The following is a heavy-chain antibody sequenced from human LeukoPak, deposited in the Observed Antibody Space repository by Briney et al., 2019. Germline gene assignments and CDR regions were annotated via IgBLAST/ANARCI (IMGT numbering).Heavy chain of an antibody. J-gene: IGHJ3*02. Sequence: SETLSLTCTVSGGSIISSDYHWGWVRQSPWKGLEWIGTISYSGNTDYNPSLRSRVTISVDTSNNQFSLRLGSVTAADTAVYHCARHCCSGPAKRVFDIWGQGTMVTVSS. CDR2: ISYSGNT. D-gene: IGHD2-15*01. CDR3: ARHCCSGPAKRVFDI. V-gene: IGHV4-39*01. CDR1: GGSIISSDYH.